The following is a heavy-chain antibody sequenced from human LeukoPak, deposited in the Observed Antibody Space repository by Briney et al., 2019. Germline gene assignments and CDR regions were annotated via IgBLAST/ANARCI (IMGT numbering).Heavy chain of an antibody. CDR3: ARESETVILDY. V-gene: IGHV4-59*01. CDR2: IYYSGST. CDR1: GGSISSYY. J-gene: IGHJ4*02. Sequence: SETLSLTCTVSGGSISSYYWSWIRQPPGKGLEWIGYIYYSGSTNYNPSLKSRVTISVDTSKNQFSLKLSSVTAADTAVYYCARESETVILDYWGQGTLVTVSS. D-gene: IGHD4-17*01.